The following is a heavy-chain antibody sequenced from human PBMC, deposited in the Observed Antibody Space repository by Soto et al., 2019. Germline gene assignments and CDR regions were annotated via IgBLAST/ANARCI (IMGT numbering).Heavy chain of an antibody. Sequence: GGSLRLSCAASGFTFSSYDMHWVRQATGKGLEWVSAIGTAGDAYYPGSVKGRFTISRENAKNSLYLQMNSLRAGDTAAYYCERVLDGAFDIWGQGTMVTVSS. CDR2: IGTAGDA. V-gene: IGHV3-13*01. J-gene: IGHJ3*02. CDR1: GFTFSSYD. CDR3: ERVLDGAFDI.